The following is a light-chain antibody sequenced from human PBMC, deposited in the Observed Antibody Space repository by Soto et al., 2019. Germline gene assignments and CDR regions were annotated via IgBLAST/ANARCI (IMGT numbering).Light chain of an antibody. CDR1: QSVGTY. Sequence: DIQMTQSPSSLSASVGDRVTITCRASQSVGTYLSWYQQKQGEAPKLLINVASTLQSGAPSRFSGSGSGTDFTLAISSLQPEDFATYYCQQSSSTPQTFGGGTRVEIK. CDR3: QQSSSTPQT. CDR2: VAS. V-gene: IGKV1-39*01. J-gene: IGKJ4*01.